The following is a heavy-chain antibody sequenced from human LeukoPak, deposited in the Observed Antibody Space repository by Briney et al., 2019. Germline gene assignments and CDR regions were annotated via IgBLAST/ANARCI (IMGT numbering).Heavy chain of an antibody. CDR2: IFGSGGSA. D-gene: IGHD6-19*01. Sequence: PGGSLRLSCAASGFTFNSYAMYWASPARGEGLEWVSGIFGSGGSAHYAASVKGRFAISRDNSKNRVYLQMNSLRAEDTAVYYCAKTATGYSSGHYPGWPVDYWGQGTLVTVSS. J-gene: IGHJ4*02. V-gene: IGHV3-23*01. CDR3: AKTATGYSSGHYPGWPVDY. CDR1: GFTFNSYA.